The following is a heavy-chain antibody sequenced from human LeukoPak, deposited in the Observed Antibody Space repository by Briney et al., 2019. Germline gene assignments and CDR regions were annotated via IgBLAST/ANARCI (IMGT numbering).Heavy chain of an antibody. CDR2: ISAHNGNT. Sequence: ASVKVSCKTSGYTFTNFGVNWVRQAPGQGLEWMGWISAHNGNTHSAEKFRDRMTMTTDTSTSTGYMELRSLRSDDTAVYYRARGTYQSESSSYYTQKYNGMDIWGQGTTVAVTS. V-gene: IGHV1-18*01. J-gene: IGHJ6*02. D-gene: IGHD3-22*01. CDR3: ARGTYQSESSSYYTQKYNGMDI. CDR1: GYTFTNFG.